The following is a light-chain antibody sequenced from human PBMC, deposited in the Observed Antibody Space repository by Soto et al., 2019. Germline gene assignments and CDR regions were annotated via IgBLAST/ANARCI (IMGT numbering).Light chain of an antibody. CDR3: QQYNNWPPSII. CDR1: QSVSSN. J-gene: IGKJ5*01. CDR2: GAS. V-gene: IGKV3-15*01. Sequence: EIVMTQSPATLSVSPGERATLSCRASQSVSSNLAWYLQKPGQAPRLLIYGASTRATGIPARFSGSGSGTEFTLTISSLQSEDLGVYYCQQYNNWPPSIIFGQGTRLEI.